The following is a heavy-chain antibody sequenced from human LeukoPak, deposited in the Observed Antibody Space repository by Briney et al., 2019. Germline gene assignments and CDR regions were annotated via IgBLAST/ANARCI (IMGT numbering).Heavy chain of an antibody. D-gene: IGHD3-10*01. CDR1: GDSISSSSYY. Sequence: SETLSLTCTVSGDSISSSSYYWGWIRQPPGKGLEWIGSIFYRGSTYYNPSLKSRVTISVDTSKNQFSLKLSSVTAADTAVYYCARPAFLAYGSGSYYRDWGQGTLVTVSS. J-gene: IGHJ4*02. V-gene: IGHV4-39*01. CDR2: IFYRGST. CDR3: ARPAFLAYGSGSYYRD.